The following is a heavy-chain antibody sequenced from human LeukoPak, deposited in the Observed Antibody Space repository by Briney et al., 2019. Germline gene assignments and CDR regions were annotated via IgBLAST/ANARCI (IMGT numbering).Heavy chain of an antibody. CDR3: AKIGAAARRTPNPRWFDP. Sequence: ASVKVSCKASGYTFTSYAINWVRQATGQGLEWMGWMNPNSGNTGYAQKFQGRVSMTWNTSISTAYMELSSLKSEDTAVYYCAKIGAAARRTPNPRWFDPWGQGTLVTVSS. CDR2: MNPNSGNT. V-gene: IGHV1-8*01. CDR1: GYTFTSYA. D-gene: IGHD6-6*01. J-gene: IGHJ5*02.